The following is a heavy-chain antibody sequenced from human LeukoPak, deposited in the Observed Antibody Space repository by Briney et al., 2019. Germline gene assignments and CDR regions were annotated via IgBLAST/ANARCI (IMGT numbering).Heavy chain of an antibody. CDR3: ARDEYNWNVDAFDI. V-gene: IGHV3-7*01. J-gene: IGHJ3*02. Sequence: GGSLRLSCAASGFTVSSNYMSWVRQAPGKGLEWVANIKKDGSEEYYVDSVKGRFTISRDNAKNSLYLQMNSLRAEDTAVYYCARDEYNWNVDAFDIWGQGTVVTVSS. CDR2: IKKDGSEE. CDR1: GFTVSSNY. D-gene: IGHD1-20*01.